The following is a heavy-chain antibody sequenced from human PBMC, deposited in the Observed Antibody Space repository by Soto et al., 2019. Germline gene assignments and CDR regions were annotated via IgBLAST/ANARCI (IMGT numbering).Heavy chain of an antibody. CDR2: IYYSGST. Sequence: SETLSLTCTVSGGSVSSGSYYWSWIRQPPGKGLEWTGYIYYSGSTNYNPSLKSRVTISVDTSKNQSSLKLSSVTAADTAVYYCARESRYCSGGSSSNWFDPWGQGTLDTVSS. CDR1: GGSVSSGSYY. J-gene: IGHJ5*01. D-gene: IGHD2-15*01. CDR3: ARESRYCSGGSSSNWFDP. V-gene: IGHV4-61*01.